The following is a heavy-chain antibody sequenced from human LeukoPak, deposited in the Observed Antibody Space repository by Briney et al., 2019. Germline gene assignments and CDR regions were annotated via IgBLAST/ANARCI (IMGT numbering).Heavy chain of an antibody. J-gene: IGHJ3*02. CDR2: IIPIFGTA. CDR3: ARRFGELLSGAFDI. D-gene: IGHD3-10*01. Sequence: GASVKVSCKASGGTFSSYAISWVRPAPGQGLEWMGGIIPIFGTANYAQKFQGRVTITADESTSTAYMELSSLRSEDTAVYYCARRFGELLSGAFDIWGQGTMVTVSS. V-gene: IGHV1-69*13. CDR1: GGTFSSYA.